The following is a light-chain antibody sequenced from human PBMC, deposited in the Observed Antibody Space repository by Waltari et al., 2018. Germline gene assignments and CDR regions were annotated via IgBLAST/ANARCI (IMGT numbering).Light chain of an antibody. CDR2: DVS. J-gene: IGLJ3*02. Sequence: QSALTQPASVSGSPGQSITISCTGTTNDVGSSNSFSWYQDLPGHGPKVIIYDVSDRPSGVSARFSGSKSGNTASLTISGLQAEDEANYYCTSQSTNNVVLFGGGTKVTVL. CDR3: TSQSTNNVVL. V-gene: IGLV2-14*03. CDR1: TNDVGSSNS.